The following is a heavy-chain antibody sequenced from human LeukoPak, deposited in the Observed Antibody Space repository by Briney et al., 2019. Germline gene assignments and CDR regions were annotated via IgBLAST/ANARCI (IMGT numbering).Heavy chain of an antibody. Sequence: GGSLRLSCAASGFTFSSYAMSWVRQAPGKGLEWVGFIRSKAYGGTTEYAASVKGRFTISRDDSKSIAYLQMNSLKTEDTAVYYCTRDPTHPHDSSGYLRPFDYWGQGTLVTVSS. D-gene: IGHD3-22*01. CDR2: IRSKAYGGTT. J-gene: IGHJ4*02. V-gene: IGHV3-49*04. CDR3: TRDPTHPHDSSGYLRPFDY. CDR1: GFTFSSYA.